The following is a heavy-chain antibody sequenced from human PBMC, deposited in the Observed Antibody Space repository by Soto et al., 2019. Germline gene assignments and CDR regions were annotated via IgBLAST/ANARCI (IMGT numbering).Heavy chain of an antibody. Sequence: SETLSLTCAVSGGSISSSNWWSWVRQPPGKGLEWIGEIYHSGSTNYSPSLKSRVTISVDKSKNQFSLKLSSVTAADTAVYYCARVSGSYYYGMDVWGQGTTVTVSS. J-gene: IGHJ6*02. CDR2: IYHSGST. CDR3: ARVSGSYYYGMDV. CDR1: GGSISSSNW. V-gene: IGHV4-4*02. D-gene: IGHD1-26*01.